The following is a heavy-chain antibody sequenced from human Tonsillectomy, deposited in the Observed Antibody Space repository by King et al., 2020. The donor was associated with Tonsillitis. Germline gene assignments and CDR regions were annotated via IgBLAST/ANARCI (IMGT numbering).Heavy chain of an antibody. J-gene: IGHJ6*02. D-gene: IGHD6-19*01. Sequence: VQLVESGGGVVQPGRSLRLSCAASGFTFSSYGMHWVRQAPGKGLEWVAVIWYDGSNKYYAASVKGRFTISRDNSKNTLYLQMNSLRAEDTAVYYCARNPSGSGYGMDVWGQGTTVTVSS. CDR2: IWYDGSNK. CDR1: GFTFSSYG. CDR3: ARNPSGSGYGMDV. V-gene: IGHV3-33*01.